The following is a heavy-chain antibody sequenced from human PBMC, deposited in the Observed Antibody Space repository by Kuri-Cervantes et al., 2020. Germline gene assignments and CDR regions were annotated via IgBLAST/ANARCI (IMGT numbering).Heavy chain of an antibody. CDR3: ASSRGYYYDSSGLSY. CDR2: INTKSGGT. Sequence: ASVKVSCKASGYIVTGNFMHWVRQAPGQGLEWMGWINTKSGGTNYAQKFQGRVTMTRNTSISTAYMELSSLRSEDTAVYYCASSRGYYYDSSGLSYWGQGTLVTVSS. J-gene: IGHJ4*02. CDR1: GYIVTGNF. V-gene: IGHV1-2*02. D-gene: IGHD3-22*01.